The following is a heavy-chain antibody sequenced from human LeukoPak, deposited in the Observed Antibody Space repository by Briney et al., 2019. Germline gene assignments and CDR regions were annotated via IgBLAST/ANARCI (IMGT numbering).Heavy chain of an antibody. V-gene: IGHV1-2*02. CDR3: ARDVERYFDFRD. CDR2: INPNSGGT. D-gene: IGHD3-9*01. J-gene: IGHJ4*02. Sequence: ASGKVSCKASGYTFTGYYMHWVRQAPGQGLEWMGWINPNSGGTNYAQKFQGRVTMTRDTSISTAYMELSRLRSDDTAVYYCARDVERYFDFRDWGQGTLVTVSS. CDR1: GYTFTGYY.